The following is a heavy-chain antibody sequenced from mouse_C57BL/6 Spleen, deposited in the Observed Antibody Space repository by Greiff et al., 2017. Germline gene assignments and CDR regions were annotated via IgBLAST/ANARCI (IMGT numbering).Heavy chain of an antibody. CDR2: IYPRDGST. J-gene: IGHJ1*03. CDR1: GYTFTSYD. V-gene: IGHV1-85*01. CDR3: ARSGVITTVVATGYFDV. D-gene: IGHD1-1*01. Sequence: SGPELVKPGASVKLSCKASGYTFTSYDINWVKQRPGQGLEWIGWIYPRDGSTKYNEKFKGKATLTVDTSSSTAYMELHSLTSEDSAVYFCARSGVITTVVATGYFDVWGTGTTVTVSS.